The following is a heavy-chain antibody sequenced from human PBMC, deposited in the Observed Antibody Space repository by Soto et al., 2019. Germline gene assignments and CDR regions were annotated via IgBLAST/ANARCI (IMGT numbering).Heavy chain of an antibody. CDR3: ARYRREAVAGYTLDN. D-gene: IGHD6-13*01. Sequence: PSETLSLTCTVSGGSISSNYWTWIRQPPGKGLEWIGYVYNSGSTNYNPSLKRRVTISEDTSKSQFSLNVNSMTAADTAIYYCARYRREAVAGYTLDNWGQGILVTVSS. CDR1: GGSISSNY. J-gene: IGHJ4*02. CDR2: VYNSGST. V-gene: IGHV4-59*01.